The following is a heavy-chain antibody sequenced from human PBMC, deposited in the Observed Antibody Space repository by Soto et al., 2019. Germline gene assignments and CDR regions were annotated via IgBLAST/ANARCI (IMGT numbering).Heavy chain of an antibody. J-gene: IGHJ4*02. Sequence: AQLLESGGGVVQPGRSLRLSCAASGFTLSSFGVYWVRQAPGRGLEWVAVISYDGATRYYGDSVKGRFTISRDNSKDTLYLQMDSLRPEDTAVYYCANSPGAATSGSHYWGQGTLVTVSS. D-gene: IGHD1-26*01. CDR3: ANSPGAATSGSHY. CDR1: GFTLSSFG. CDR2: ISYDGATR. V-gene: IGHV3-30*18.